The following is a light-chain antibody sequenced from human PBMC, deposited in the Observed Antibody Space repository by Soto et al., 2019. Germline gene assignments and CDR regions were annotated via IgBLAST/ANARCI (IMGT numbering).Light chain of an antibody. CDR2: DAS. Sequence: DIQITHSTSTLSASVLYTVTVTCRASQSVSGWLAWYQQKPGEAPKLLIYDASALPRGVPSRFSGSGSGTKFTLTIASLQPDDFATYYCQQYETFSGTFGPGTKVDI. V-gene: IGKV1-5*01. CDR3: QQYETFSGT. J-gene: IGKJ1*01. CDR1: QSVSGW.